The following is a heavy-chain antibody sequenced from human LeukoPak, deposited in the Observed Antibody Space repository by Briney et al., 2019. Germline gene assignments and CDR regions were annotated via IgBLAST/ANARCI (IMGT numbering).Heavy chain of an antibody. CDR2: INHRGST. J-gene: IGHJ4*02. Sequence: SETLSLTCAVYGGSFSGYYWSWIRQPPGKGLEWIGEINHRGSTNYNPSLKSRVTISVDTSKNQFSLKQSSVTAADTAVYYCTLQHDKTLFDYWGQGTLVTVSS. V-gene: IGHV4-34*01. D-gene: IGHD6-13*01. CDR3: TLQHDKTLFDY. CDR1: GGSFSGYY.